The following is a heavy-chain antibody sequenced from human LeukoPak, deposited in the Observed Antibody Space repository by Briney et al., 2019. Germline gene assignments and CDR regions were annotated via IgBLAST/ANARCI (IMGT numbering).Heavy chain of an antibody. J-gene: IGHJ6*02. CDR2: IYSGGST. CDR1: GFTVSSNY. CDR3: ASRRSFHYYYGMDV. V-gene: IGHV3-66*01. Sequence: GGSLRLSCAASGFTVSSNYMSWVRQAPGKGLEWVSVIYSGGSTYYADSVKRRFTISSDNSKNTLYLQMNSLRAEDTAVYYCASRRSFHYYYGMDVWGQGTTVTVSS.